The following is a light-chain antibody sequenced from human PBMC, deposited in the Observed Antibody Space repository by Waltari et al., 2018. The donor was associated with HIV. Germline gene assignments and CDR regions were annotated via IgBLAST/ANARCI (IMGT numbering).Light chain of an antibody. Sequence: QSALTQPASVSGSPGQSITISCTGTSGDVGGYNFVSWYQKHPGKAPKLIIYNVNSRPPGVSFRFSGSRSATTASLTISGLQAEDEADYFCSSYTSSGPRYVLFGGGTRLTVL. CDR2: NVN. CDR3: SSYTSSGPRYVL. J-gene: IGLJ2*01. CDR1: SGDVGGYNF. V-gene: IGLV2-14*03.